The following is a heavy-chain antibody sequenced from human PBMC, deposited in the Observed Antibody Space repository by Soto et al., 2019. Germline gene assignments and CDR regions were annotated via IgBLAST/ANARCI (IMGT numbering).Heavy chain of an antibody. CDR1: GYTFTSYA. V-gene: IGHV1-3*01. Sequence: ASVKVSCKASGYTFTSYAMHWVRQAPGQRLEWMGWINAGNGNTKYSQKFQGRVTITRDTSASTAYMELSSLRSEDTAVYYCARMYYDFWSGYSGIDAFDIWGQETMVTVSS. CDR2: INAGNGNT. J-gene: IGHJ3*02. D-gene: IGHD3-3*01. CDR3: ARMYYDFWSGYSGIDAFDI.